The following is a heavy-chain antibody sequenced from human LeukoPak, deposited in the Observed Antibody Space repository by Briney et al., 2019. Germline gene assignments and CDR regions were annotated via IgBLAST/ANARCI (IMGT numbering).Heavy chain of an antibody. D-gene: IGHD2-21*01. V-gene: IGHV1-3*01. Sequence: GASVTVSCKASGYTFTKFVVHWMRQAPGQRPEWLGWINAGNGDTKYSQNFQDRVTITRDTSANTAYMELSSLTSEDTALYYCARDDCGDTCYPGGYWGQGTLVTVSS. CDR3: ARDDCGDTCYPGGY. CDR2: INAGNGDT. CDR1: GYTFTKFV. J-gene: IGHJ4*02.